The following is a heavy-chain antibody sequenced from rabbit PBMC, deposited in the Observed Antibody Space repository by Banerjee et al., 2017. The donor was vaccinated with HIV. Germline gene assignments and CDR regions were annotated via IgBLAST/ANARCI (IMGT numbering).Heavy chain of an antibody. D-gene: IGHD1-1*01. CDR1: GSDFSSNA. V-gene: IGHV1S45*01. CDR2: IYAGSSGGST. CDR3: AREFGSGYDFKL. Sequence: QEQLVESGGGLVQPEGSLTLTCKASGSDFSSNAMCWVRQAPGKGLELIACIYAGSSGGSTSYASWVKGPFTISKTSSTTVTLQMTSLTAADTATYFCAREFGSGYDFKLWGPGTLVTVS. J-gene: IGHJ4*01.